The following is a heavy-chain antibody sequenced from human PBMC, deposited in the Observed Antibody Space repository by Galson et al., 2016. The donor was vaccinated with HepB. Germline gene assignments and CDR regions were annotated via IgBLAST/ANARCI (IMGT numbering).Heavy chain of an antibody. J-gene: IGHJ3*02. CDR1: GYTFTRYY. CDR3: ARDMVAAVSARNDAFDI. V-gene: IGHV1-46*01. D-gene: IGHD6-25*01. CDR2: INPSGGGT. Sequence: SVKVSCKASGYTFTRYYMHWVRQAPGQGLEWMGIINPSGGGTSYAQKFQGRVTVTRDTSTSTVYMELSSLRSEDTAVYYCARDMVAAVSARNDAFDIWGQGTMVTVS.